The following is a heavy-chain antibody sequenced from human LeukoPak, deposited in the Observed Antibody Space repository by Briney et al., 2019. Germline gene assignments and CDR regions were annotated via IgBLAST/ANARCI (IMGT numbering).Heavy chain of an antibody. CDR3: ARPYSRGWYARKYFQH. Sequence: SETLSLTCTVSGGSISSSSYYWGWIRQPPGKGLECIGSIYYSGSTYYNPSLKSRVTISVDTSKNQFSLKLSFVTAADTAVYYCARPYSRGWYARKYFQHWGQGTLVTVSS. D-gene: IGHD6-19*01. CDR2: IYYSGST. V-gene: IGHV4-39*07. CDR1: GGSISSSSYY. J-gene: IGHJ1*01.